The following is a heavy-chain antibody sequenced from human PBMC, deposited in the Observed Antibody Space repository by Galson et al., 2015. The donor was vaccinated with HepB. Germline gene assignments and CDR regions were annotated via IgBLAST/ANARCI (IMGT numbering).Heavy chain of an antibody. CDR3: AKKYWGFDY. CDR2: ISYDGSNK. V-gene: IGHV3-30*18. D-gene: IGHD7-27*01. Sequence: SLRLSCAASGFTFSSYGMHWVRQAPGKGLEWVAVISYDGSNKYYADSVKGRFTISRDNSKNTLYLQMNSLRAEDTAVYYCAKKYWGFDYWGQGTLVTVSS. J-gene: IGHJ4*02. CDR1: GFTFSSYG.